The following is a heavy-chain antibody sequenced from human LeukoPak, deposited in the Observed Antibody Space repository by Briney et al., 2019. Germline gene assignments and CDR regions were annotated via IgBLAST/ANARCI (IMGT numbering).Heavy chain of an antibody. D-gene: IGHD6-6*01. CDR2: ISNSASKT. Sequence: PGGSLRLSCAASGFTFSNYAMSWVRQAPGKGLAWASTISNSASKTYYADSVRGRFTISRDNSKNTLYLQMNSLRAEDTAVYYCAKGLTLGTIAARSLDYWGQGTLVTVSS. CDR1: GFTFSNYA. J-gene: IGHJ4*02. V-gene: IGHV3-23*01. CDR3: AKGLTLGTIAARSLDY.